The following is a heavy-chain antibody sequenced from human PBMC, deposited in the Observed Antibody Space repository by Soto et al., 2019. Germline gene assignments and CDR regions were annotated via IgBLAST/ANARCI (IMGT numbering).Heavy chain of an antibody. CDR2: ISAQNGNT. Sequence: QVHLVQSGAEVKKPGASVKVSCKASGYTFTSYGITWVRQAPGQGLEWMGWISAQNGNTDYAQKLQGRVIVTRDTSTRTAYMELRSLRSDDTAVYYCARGRYGDYWGQGALVTVSS. V-gene: IGHV1-18*01. J-gene: IGHJ4*02. D-gene: IGHD1-1*01. CDR3: ARGRYGDY. CDR1: GYTFTSYG.